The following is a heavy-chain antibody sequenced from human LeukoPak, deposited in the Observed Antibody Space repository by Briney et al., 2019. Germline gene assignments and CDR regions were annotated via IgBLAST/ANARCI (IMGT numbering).Heavy chain of an antibody. J-gene: IGHJ4*02. Sequence: PGGSLRLSCAASGFTFSSYSMNWVRQAPGKGLEWVSSISSSSSYIYYADSVKGRFTISRDNAKNSLYLQMNSLRAEDMALYYCAKDRYSNGGYSYGFDYWGQGTLVTVSS. CDR3: AKDRYSNGGYSYGFDY. V-gene: IGHV3-21*04. CDR2: ISSSSSYI. CDR1: GFTFSSYS. D-gene: IGHD5-18*01.